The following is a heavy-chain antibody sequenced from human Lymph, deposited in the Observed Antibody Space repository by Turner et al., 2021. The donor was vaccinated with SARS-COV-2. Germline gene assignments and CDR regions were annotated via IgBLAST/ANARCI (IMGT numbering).Heavy chain of an antibody. D-gene: IGHD3-22*01. V-gene: IGHV1-2*02. Sequence: QVQLVQSGAEVKEPGASGKVSCKASGYTFTGYYMHWVRQAPGQGFEWMGWINPDSGGTNYAQNFQDRVTMTRDTSISTAYMELSRLRSDDTAVYYCARGGLYYYDSSAYYGDAFDFWGQGTMVTVSS. CDR1: GYTFTGYY. CDR2: INPDSGGT. J-gene: IGHJ3*01. CDR3: ARGGLYYYDSSAYYGDAFDF.